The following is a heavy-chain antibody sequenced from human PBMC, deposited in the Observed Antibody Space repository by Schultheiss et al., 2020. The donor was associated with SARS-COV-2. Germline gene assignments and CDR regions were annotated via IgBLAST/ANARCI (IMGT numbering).Heavy chain of an antibody. CDR2: IYYSGST. Sequence: SETLSLTCTVSGGSISSTNYYWTWIRQHPGRGLEWIGYIYYSGSTYYNPSLKSRVTISVDTSKNQFSLKLSSVTAADTAVYYCARDATYYDFWSGYYNWFDPWGQGTLVTVSS. V-gene: IGHV4-30-4*08. CDR1: GGSISSTNYY. D-gene: IGHD3-3*01. J-gene: IGHJ5*02. CDR3: ARDATYYDFWSGYYNWFDP.